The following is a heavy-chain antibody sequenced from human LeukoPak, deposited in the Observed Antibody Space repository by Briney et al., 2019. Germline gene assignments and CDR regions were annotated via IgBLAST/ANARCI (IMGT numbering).Heavy chain of an antibody. CDR2: IIPIFGIA. V-gene: IGHV1-69*02. Sequence: SVKVSCKVSGGTFSSYSITWLRQAPGQGLEWMGRIIPIFGIANYAQKFQGRVTIIADKSTSTAYMELSSLRSEDTAVYYCARGSGHDSSGYLVDYWGQGTLVTVSS. CDR1: GGTFSSYS. CDR3: ARGSGHDSSGYLVDY. J-gene: IGHJ4*02. D-gene: IGHD3-22*01.